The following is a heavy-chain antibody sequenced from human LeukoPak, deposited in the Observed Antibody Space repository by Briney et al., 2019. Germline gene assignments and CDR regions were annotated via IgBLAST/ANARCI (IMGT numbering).Heavy chain of an antibody. CDR2: IHISGST. J-gene: IGHJ4*02. V-gene: IGHV4-4*09. D-gene: IGHD1-26*01. Sequence: SETLSLTCTVSGGSFSSYYWSWIRQPPGKGLEWIGYIHISGSTNHNPSLKSRVTISIDTSKNQFSLKLSSVTAADTAVYYCARHKGDASYTFDYWGQGTLVTVSS. CDR1: GGSFSSYY. CDR3: ARHKGDASYTFDY.